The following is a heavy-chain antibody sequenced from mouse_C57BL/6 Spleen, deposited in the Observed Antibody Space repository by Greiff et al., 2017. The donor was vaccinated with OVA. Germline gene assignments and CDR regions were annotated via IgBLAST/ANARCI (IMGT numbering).Heavy chain of an antibody. V-gene: IGHV5-17*01. J-gene: IGHJ3*01. CDR2: ISSGSSTI. CDR1: GFTFSDYG. CDR3: ARSDYYALFAY. D-gene: IGHD1-1*01. Sequence: EVKVVESGGGLVKPGGSLKLSCAASGFTFSDYGMHWVRQAPEKGLEWVAYISSGSSTIYYADTVKGRFTISRDNAKNTLFLQMTSLRSEDTAMYYCARSDYYALFAYWGQGTLVTVSA.